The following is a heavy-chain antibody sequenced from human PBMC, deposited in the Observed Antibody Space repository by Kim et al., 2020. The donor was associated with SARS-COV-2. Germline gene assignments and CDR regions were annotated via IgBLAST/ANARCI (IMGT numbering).Heavy chain of an antibody. Sequence: NYNPSLKSRVTISVATSKNQFYLKLSSVTAADTAVYYCARWGRGGGFDYWGQGTLVTVSS. J-gene: IGHJ4*02. D-gene: IGHD2-15*01. CDR3: ARWGRGGGFDY. V-gene: IGHV4-59*01.